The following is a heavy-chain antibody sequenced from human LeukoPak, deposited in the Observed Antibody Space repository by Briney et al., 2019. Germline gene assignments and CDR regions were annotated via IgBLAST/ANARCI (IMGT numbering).Heavy chain of an antibody. CDR1: GGTFSSYA. CDR2: IIPTFGTA. CDR3: ASPEGYSYGTFDY. V-gene: IGHV1-69*06. J-gene: IGHJ4*02. D-gene: IGHD5-18*01. Sequence: GSSVKVSCKASGGTFSSYAISWVRQAPGQGLEWMGGIIPTFGTANYAQKFQGRVTITADKSTSTAYMELSSLRSEDTAVYYCASPEGYSYGTFDYWGQGTLVTVSS.